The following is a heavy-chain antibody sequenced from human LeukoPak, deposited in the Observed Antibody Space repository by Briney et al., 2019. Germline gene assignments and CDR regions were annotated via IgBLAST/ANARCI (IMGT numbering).Heavy chain of an antibody. V-gene: IGHV4-39*01. CDR3: ARRGGHSWDVGNWFDP. CDR1: GESIRSTSF. CDR2: TSYAGIS. Sequence: SETLSLTCSVSGESIRSTSFWGWIRQSPGMGLEWIASTSYAGISYYNPSLSSRVTVFADTSKNQFPLRLSSVTAADTAVYYCARRGGHSWDVGNWFDPWGQGTLVTVSS. D-gene: IGHD6-13*01. J-gene: IGHJ5*02.